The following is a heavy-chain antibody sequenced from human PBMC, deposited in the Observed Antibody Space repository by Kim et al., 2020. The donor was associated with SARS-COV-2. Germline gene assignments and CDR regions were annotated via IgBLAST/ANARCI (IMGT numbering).Heavy chain of an antibody. D-gene: IGHD1-1*01. CDR3: ARDKQPAHDAFDI. J-gene: IGHJ3*02. V-gene: IGHV4-59*01. Sequence: TPSLKGRVTRSVDTSKNQFSLKLSSVTAADTAVYYCARDKQPAHDAFDIWGQGTMVTVSS.